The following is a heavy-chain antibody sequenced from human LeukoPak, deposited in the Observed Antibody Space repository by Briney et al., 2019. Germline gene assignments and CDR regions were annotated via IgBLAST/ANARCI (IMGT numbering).Heavy chain of an antibody. V-gene: IGHV3-48*04. CDR3: ARGTNVGSSSPSQVDY. D-gene: IGHD6-13*01. CDR2: ISSSSSTI. CDR1: GFTFSSYR. Sequence: PGGSLRLSCAASGFTFSSYRMNWVRQAPGKGLEWVSYISSSSSTIYYADSLKGRFTISRDNAKNSLYLQMNSLRAEDTAVYYCARGTNVGSSSPSQVDYWGQGTLVTVSS. J-gene: IGHJ4*02.